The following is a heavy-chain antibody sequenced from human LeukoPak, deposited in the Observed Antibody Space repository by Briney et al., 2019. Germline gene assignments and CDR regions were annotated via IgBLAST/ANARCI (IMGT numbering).Heavy chain of an antibody. J-gene: IGHJ6*03. CDR1: GGSSSGNDY. V-gene: IGHV4-31*03. D-gene: IGHD3-22*01. CDR3: ARTPDNHYYYMDV. Sequence: PSETLSLTCTVSGGSSSGNDYWSWIRQHLGKGLEWIGYIYYSGSTYYNPSLKSRVIISVDTSKNQFSLKLNSVTAADTAVYYCARTPDNHYYYMDVWGKGTTVTVSS. CDR2: IYYSGST.